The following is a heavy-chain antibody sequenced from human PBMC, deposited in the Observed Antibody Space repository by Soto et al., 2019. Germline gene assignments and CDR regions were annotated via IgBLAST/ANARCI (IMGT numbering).Heavy chain of an antibody. V-gene: IGHV1-18*01. J-gene: IGHJ4*02. D-gene: IGHD3-3*01. CDR2: ISAYNGNT. CDR3: ARGYHYDFWSGYYCPDY. Sequence: ASVKVSCKASGYTFTSYGISWVRQAPGQGLEWMGWISAYNGNTDYAQKLQGRVTMTTDTSTSTAYMELRSLRSDDTAVYYCARGYHYDFWSGYYCPDYWGQGTLVTVSS. CDR1: GYTFTSYG.